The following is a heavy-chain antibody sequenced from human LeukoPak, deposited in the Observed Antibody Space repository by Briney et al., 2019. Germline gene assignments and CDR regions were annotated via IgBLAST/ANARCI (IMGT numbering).Heavy chain of an antibody. CDR3: ASAPSIVQVIYY. CDR2: IYYSGST. Sequence: PSETLSLTCTVSGGSISSSSYYWGWIRQPPGKGLEWIGSIYYSGSTYYNPSLKSRVTISVDTSKNQFSLKLSSVTAADTAVYYCASAPSIVQVIYYWGQGTLVTVSS. J-gene: IGHJ4*02. D-gene: IGHD3-22*01. CDR1: GGSISSSSYY. V-gene: IGHV4-39*07.